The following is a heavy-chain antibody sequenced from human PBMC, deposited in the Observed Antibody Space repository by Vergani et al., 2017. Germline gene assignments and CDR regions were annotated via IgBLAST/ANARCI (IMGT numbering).Heavy chain of an antibody. D-gene: IGHD2-15*01. J-gene: IGHJ2*01. V-gene: IGHV4-34*01. Sequence: QVQLQQWGAGLLKPSETLSLTCAVYGGSFSGYYWSWIRQPPGKGLEWIGEINHSGSTNYNPSLKSRVTISVDTSKNQFSLKLSSVTAADTAVYYCASGYCSGGSCRGNWYFDLWGRGTLVTVSS. CDR1: GGSFSGYY. CDR2: INHSGST. CDR3: ASGYCSGGSCRGNWYFDL.